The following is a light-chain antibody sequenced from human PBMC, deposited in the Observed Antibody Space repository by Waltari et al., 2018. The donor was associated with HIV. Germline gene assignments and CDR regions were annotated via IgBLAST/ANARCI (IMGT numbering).Light chain of an antibody. V-gene: IGKV3D-15*01. CDR1: QNVGAN. J-gene: IGKJ1*01. CDR2: GAS. Sequence: EIVMTQSPAPCSVSPGQRVPLSCRASQNVGANLAWYQQKPGQPPRLLIHGASSRAPGIPARFTGRGTGTDFTLPISNLQSDDSGVYYCQQYHDWPPWTFGQGTKVEI. CDR3: QQYHDWPPWT.